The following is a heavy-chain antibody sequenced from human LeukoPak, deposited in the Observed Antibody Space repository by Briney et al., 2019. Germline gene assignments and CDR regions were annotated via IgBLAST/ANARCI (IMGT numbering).Heavy chain of an antibody. CDR2: ISDDSNYI. CDR3: AKDGHWTFDY. CDR1: GFTFSSYS. J-gene: IGHJ4*02. Sequence: GGSLRLSCAASGFTFSSYSMSWVRQAPGKGLEWVSSISDDSNYIYYADSVKGRFTISRDNAKNSLYLQMNSLRVEDTAVYYCAKDGHWTFDYWGQGTLVTVSS. V-gene: IGHV3-21*01. D-gene: IGHD1-1*01.